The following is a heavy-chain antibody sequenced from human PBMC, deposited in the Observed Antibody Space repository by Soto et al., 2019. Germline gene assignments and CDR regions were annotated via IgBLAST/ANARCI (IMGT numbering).Heavy chain of an antibody. CDR3: ARDPNTAMAGSFDC. Sequence: ASVKVSCKASGRTFSRAAISWVRPAPGQGIEWMGGIIPIFGTANYAQKFQGRVTTTADESTSTAYMELSSLRSEETAVYYGARDPNTAMAGSFDCWGQGTLVTVSS. V-gene: IGHV1-69*13. CDR1: GRTFSRAA. D-gene: IGHD5-18*01. CDR2: IIPIFGTA. J-gene: IGHJ4*01.